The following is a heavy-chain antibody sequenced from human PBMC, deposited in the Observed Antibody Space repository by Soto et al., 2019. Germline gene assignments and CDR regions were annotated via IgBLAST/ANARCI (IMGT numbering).Heavy chain of an antibody. CDR2: LYNSGST. J-gene: IGHJ6*02. Sequence: SETLSLTCTVSGGSIRSYYWSWIRQAPGKGLEWIGYLYNSGSTVYNPSLKSRVTISVDTSKDQFSLKLNSVTAADTAVYYCARDLWGYCGTDCYPLDVWGQGTTVT. CDR1: GGSIRSYY. V-gene: IGHV4-59*01. CDR3: ARDLWGYCGTDCYPLDV. D-gene: IGHD2-21*01.